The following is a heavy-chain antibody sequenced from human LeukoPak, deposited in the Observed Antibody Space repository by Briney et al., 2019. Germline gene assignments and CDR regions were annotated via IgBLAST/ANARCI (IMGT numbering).Heavy chain of an antibody. CDR3: ARAQDSSSWPGEFDY. CDR1: GYRFTSYW. Sequence: GESLKISCKGSGYRFTSYWIGWVRQMPGKGLEWMGIIYPGDSDTRYSPSFQGQVTISANKSISTAYLQWSSLKASDTAMYYCARAQDSSSWPGEFDYWGQGTLVTVSS. J-gene: IGHJ4*02. V-gene: IGHV5-51*01. CDR2: IYPGDSDT. D-gene: IGHD6-13*01.